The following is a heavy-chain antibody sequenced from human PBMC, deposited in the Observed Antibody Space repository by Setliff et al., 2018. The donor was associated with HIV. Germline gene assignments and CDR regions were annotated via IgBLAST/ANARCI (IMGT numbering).Heavy chain of an antibody. J-gene: IGHJ6*03. CDR1: GYSLTSFD. CDR3: ARESRKYYDSWSSYYRGVDYYYYMDV. CDR2: MNANSGKT. Sequence: GASVKVSCKASGYSLTSFDINWVRQATGQGLEWMGWMNANSGKTGYAQKFQGRVTMTRNTSISTAYMELSSLRSEDTAVYYCARESRKYYDSWSSYYRGVDYYYYMDVWGKGTTVTVSS. V-gene: IGHV1-8*01. D-gene: IGHD3-3*01.